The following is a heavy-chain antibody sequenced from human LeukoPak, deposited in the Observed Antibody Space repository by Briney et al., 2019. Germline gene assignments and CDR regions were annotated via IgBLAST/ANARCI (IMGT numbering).Heavy chain of an antibody. V-gene: IGHV3-48*01. D-gene: IGHD1-26*01. CDR1: GFNYSSYT. CDR3: AREVGASEFDY. Sequence: GGSLRLSCAASGFNYSSYTMNWVRQAPGMGLEWLSYISASRDITYYADSVKGRFTISRDNAKNSLYLQMSSLRAEDTAVYYCAREVGASEFDYWGQGTLVTVSS. J-gene: IGHJ4*02. CDR2: ISASRDIT.